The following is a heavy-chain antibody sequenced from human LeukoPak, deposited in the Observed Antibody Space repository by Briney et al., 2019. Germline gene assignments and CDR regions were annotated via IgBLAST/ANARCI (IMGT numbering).Heavy chain of an antibody. J-gene: IGHJ4*02. CDR1: GFTFSSYA. CDR3: AKYLYASGSPAYYFDY. V-gene: IGHV3-23*01. CDR2: ISGNGGSA. Sequence: GGSLRLSCATSGFTFSSYAMSWVRRGPGKGLEWVSAISGNGGSAYYADSVKGRFTISRDNTKNTLYLQMNSLRAEDTAVYYCAKYLYASGSPAYYFDYWGQGTLVTVSS. D-gene: IGHD3-10*01.